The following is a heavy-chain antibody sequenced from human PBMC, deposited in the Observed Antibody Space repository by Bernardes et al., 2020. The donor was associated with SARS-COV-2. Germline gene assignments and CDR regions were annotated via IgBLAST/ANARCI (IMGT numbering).Heavy chain of an antibody. V-gene: IGHV4-39*01. CDR2: IYYSGST. CDR1: GGSISSSSYY. D-gene: IGHD2-2*01. J-gene: IGHJ5*02. Sequence: SETLSLTCTVSGGSISSSSYYWGWIRQPPGKGLEWIGSIYYSGSTYYNPSLKSRVTISVDTSKNQFSLKLSSVTAADTAVYYCARHGCSSTSCYWRNWFDPWGQGTLVTVSP. CDR3: ARHGCSSTSCYWRNWFDP.